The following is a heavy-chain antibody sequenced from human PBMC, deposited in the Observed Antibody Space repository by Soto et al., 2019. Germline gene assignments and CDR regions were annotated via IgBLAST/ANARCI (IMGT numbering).Heavy chain of an antibody. V-gene: IGHV3-53*01. Sequence: GGSLRLSCAASGFTFNSYAMSWVRQAPGKGLEWVSVIYSGGSTYYADSVKGRFTISRDNSKNTLYLQMNSLRAEDTAVYYCARVDTDLGFDPWGQGTLVTVSS. CDR2: IYSGGST. J-gene: IGHJ5*02. CDR1: GFTFNSYA. CDR3: ARVDTDLGFDP. D-gene: IGHD2-2*02.